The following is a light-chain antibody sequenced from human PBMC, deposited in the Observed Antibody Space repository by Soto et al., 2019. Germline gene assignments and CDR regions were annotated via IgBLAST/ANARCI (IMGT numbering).Light chain of an antibody. J-gene: IGKJ1*01. Sequence: IQMTQSPSTLSASVGDRVTITCRASQSIRIWLAWYQQKPGKAPKLLLYKASSLESEVPSRFSGSGSGTEFTLTINSLQPDYSATYYCQQYNTDSTFGQGTKVEIK. CDR1: QSIRIW. V-gene: IGKV1-5*03. CDR3: QQYNTDST. CDR2: KAS.